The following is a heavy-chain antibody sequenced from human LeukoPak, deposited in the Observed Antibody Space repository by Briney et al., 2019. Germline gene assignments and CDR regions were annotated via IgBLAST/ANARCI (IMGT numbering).Heavy chain of an antibody. J-gene: IGHJ6*03. CDR1: GGSFSGYY. Sequence: SETLSLTCAVYGGSFSGYYWSWIRQPPGKGREWIGEINHSGSTNYNPSLKSRVTISVDTSKNQFSLKLSSGTAADTAVYYCARGLGSSSWYLHYYYYYYMDVWGKGTTVTVSS. D-gene: IGHD6-13*01. CDR3: ARGLGSSSWYLHYYYYYYMDV. CDR2: INHSGST. V-gene: IGHV4-34*01.